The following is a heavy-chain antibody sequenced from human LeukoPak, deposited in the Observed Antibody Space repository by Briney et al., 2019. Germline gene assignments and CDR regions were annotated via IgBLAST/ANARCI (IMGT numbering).Heavy chain of an antibody. D-gene: IGHD3-16*01. CDR1: GGSFSGHY. CDR3: VWRDGFGHWHFDV. J-gene: IGHJ2*01. Sequence: SETLSLTCAVSGGSFSGHYWSWIRQSPEKGLEWIGEILHTGVSNYSPSLKSRVTMSIDTSKNQFSLSLSYVTGADTAVYYCVWRDGFGHWHFDVWGRGTLVTVSS. V-gene: IGHV4-34*12. CDR2: ILHTGVS.